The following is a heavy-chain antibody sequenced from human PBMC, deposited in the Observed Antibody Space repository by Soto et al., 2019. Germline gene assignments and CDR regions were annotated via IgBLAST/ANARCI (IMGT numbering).Heavy chain of an antibody. CDR3: AHAYYYDSSGAYYYYYYGMDV. CDR2: IYWNDDK. V-gene: IGHV2-5*01. CDR1: GLSLSTSGVG. D-gene: IGHD3-22*01. Sequence: SGPMLRNPKQTITLHCTFSGLSLSTSGVGVGWIRQPPGKALEWLALIYWNDDKRYSPSLKSRLTITKDTSKNQVVLTMTNMDPVDTATYYCAHAYYYDSSGAYYYYYYGMDVWGQGTTVTVSS. J-gene: IGHJ6*02.